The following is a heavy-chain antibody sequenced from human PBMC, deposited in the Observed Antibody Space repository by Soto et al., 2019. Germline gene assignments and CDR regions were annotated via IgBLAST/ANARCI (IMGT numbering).Heavy chain of an antibody. D-gene: IGHD1-1*01. J-gene: IGHJ4*02. CDR1: GFTFSSSA. CDR3: ATQDFRGPTGTT. V-gene: IGHV3-23*01. Sequence: EVQLLESGGGLVQPGGSLRRSCAASGFTFSSSAMGWVRQAPGKGLEWLSLINYSGGTTYYADSVRGRFTISRDNSKNTLYLQINSLRAEDTAVYYCATQDFRGPTGTTWGQGTLVTVSS. CDR2: INYSGGTT.